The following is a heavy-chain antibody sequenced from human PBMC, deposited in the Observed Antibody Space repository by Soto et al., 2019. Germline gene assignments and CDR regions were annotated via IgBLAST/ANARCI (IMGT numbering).Heavy chain of an antibody. D-gene: IGHD3-9*01. Sequence: KTSETLSLTCTVSGGSISSSSYYWGWIRQPPGKGLGWIGSIYYSGSTYYNPSLKSRVTISVDTSKNQFSLKLSSVTAADTAVYYCARQPFRPRAYYDILTGYYPRAQLWGQGTLVTVSS. CDR1: GGSISSSSYY. V-gene: IGHV4-39*01. J-gene: IGHJ4*02. CDR3: ARQPFRPRAYYDILTGYYPRAQL. CDR2: IYYSGST.